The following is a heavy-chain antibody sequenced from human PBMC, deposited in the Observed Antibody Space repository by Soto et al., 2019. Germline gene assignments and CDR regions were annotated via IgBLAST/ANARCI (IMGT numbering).Heavy chain of an antibody. Sequence: GESLKISSKGSGYSFAGYWSPRVRQKPGKGHEWMGRIDPSDSQTYYSPSFRGHVTISVTKSITTVFLQWSSLRASDTAMYYCARQIYDSDTGPNFQYYFDSWGQGTPVTVSS. CDR1: GYSFAGYW. D-gene: IGHD3-22*01. V-gene: IGHV5-10-1*01. CDR3: ARQIYDSDTGPNFQYYFDS. CDR2: IDPSDSQT. J-gene: IGHJ4*02.